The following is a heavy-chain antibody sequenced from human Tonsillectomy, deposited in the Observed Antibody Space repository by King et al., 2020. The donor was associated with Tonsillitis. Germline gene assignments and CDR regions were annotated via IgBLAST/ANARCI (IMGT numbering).Heavy chain of an antibody. V-gene: IGHV3-23*04. CDR1: GFTFSSYA. CDR3: AKTILLRFLEWLSNVVTAPFDY. Sequence: VQLVESGGGLVQPGGSLRLSSAASGFTFSSYAMSWVRQAPGKGLEWVSAISGSGGSTYYADSVKGRFTISRDNSKNTLYLQMNSLRAEDTAVYYCAKTILLRFLEWLSNVVTAPFDYWGQGTLVTVSS. D-gene: IGHD3-3*01. J-gene: IGHJ4*02. CDR2: ISGSGGST.